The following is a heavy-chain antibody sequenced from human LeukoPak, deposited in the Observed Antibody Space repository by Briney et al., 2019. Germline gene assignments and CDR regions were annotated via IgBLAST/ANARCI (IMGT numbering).Heavy chain of an antibody. J-gene: IGHJ4*02. CDR3: VREGLERRTNFDY. CDR2: ISMNVQTT. V-gene: IGHV3-64D*06. D-gene: IGHD1-1*01. CDR1: GFTLTSHE. Sequence: GGSLRLSCSASGFTLTSHEMHWVRQAPGKGLQYVSGISMNVQTTYYAGSVKGRFTISRDSSKNTVYLQMNSLTAEDTAVYYCVREGLERRTNFDYWGQGTLVSVSS.